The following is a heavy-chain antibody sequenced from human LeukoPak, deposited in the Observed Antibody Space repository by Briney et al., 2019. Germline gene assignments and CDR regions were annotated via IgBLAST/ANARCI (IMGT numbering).Heavy chain of an antibody. V-gene: IGHV3-21*01. CDR1: GFTFSSYS. CDR3: AREVETSFDY. Sequence: PGGSLRLSCAASGFTFSSYSMNWVREAPGQGLEWVSSISSSSSYIYYADSVKGRFTISRDNAKNSLYLQMNSLRAEDTAVYYCAREVETSFDYWGQGTLVTVSS. CDR2: ISSSSSYI. D-gene: IGHD5-24*01. J-gene: IGHJ4*02.